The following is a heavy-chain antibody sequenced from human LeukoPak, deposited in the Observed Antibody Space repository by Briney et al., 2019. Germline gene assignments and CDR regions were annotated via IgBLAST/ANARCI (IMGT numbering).Heavy chain of an antibody. CDR1: GGSLNGYY. CDR3: ARHVYGEGMVV. Sequence: SETLSLTCTVSGGSLNGYYWGWLRQPPGKGLECIGYIHSSVGTAHSASLKSRLTISLDTSKNQFSLTLSSVTAADTAVYYCARHVYGEGMVVWGKGTTVTVSS. CDR2: IHSSVGT. V-gene: IGHV4-59*08. J-gene: IGHJ6*04. D-gene: IGHD4-17*01.